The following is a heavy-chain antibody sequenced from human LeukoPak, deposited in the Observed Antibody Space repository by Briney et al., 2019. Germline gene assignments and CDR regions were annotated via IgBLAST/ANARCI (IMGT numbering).Heavy chain of an antibody. Sequence: SETLSLTCAVYGGSFSGYYWSWIRQPPGKGLEWIGEINHSGSTNYNPSLKSRVTISVDTSKNQFSLKLSSVTAADTAVYYCARVGYSGSYYFDYWGQGTLVTVSS. V-gene: IGHV4-34*01. J-gene: IGHJ4*02. CDR1: GGSFSGYY. D-gene: IGHD1-26*01. CDR2: INHSGST. CDR3: ARVGYSGSYYFDY.